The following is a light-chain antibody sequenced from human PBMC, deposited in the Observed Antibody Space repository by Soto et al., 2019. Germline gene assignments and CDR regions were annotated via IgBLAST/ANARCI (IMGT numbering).Light chain of an antibody. CDR1: ISDVGSHNL. CDR3: CSFAGSNPFPYV. CDR2: EVN. J-gene: IGLJ1*01. V-gene: IGLV2-23*02. Sequence: QSVLTQPASVSGSPGQSMTISCTGTISDVGSHNLVSWYQQHPDKAPKLIIYEVNERPSGVSSRFSGSKSGNTASLTVSGLQPDDEADYHCCSFAGSNPFPYVFGTGTKVTVL.